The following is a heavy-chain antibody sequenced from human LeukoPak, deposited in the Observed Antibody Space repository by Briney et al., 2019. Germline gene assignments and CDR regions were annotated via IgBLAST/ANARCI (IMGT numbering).Heavy chain of an antibody. CDR3: ASHRRSHGAEY. J-gene: IGHJ4*02. CDR2: VYYTGNT. V-gene: IGHV4-59*01. D-gene: IGHD5-18*01. Sequence: SETLSLTCTVSGGSFEHYYWSWIRQPPGKGLEFLGYVYYTGNTDYSPSLKSRLTISADTAKNQFSLNLRSATAADTAVYYCASHRRSHGAEYWGQGTLVPVSS. CDR1: GGSFEHYY.